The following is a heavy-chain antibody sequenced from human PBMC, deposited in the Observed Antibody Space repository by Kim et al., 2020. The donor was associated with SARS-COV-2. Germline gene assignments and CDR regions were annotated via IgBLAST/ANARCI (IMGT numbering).Heavy chain of an antibody. Sequence: GGSLRLSCAASGFTFSSYDMHWVRQAPGKGLEWVAVISYDGSNKYYADSVKGRFTISRDNSKNTLYLQMNSLRAEDTAVYYCARGDREGVVVAARGADWGQGTLVTVSS. CDR2: ISYDGSNK. J-gene: IGHJ4*02. CDR3: ARGDREGVVVAARGAD. V-gene: IGHV3-30-3*01. CDR1: GFTFSSYD. D-gene: IGHD2-15*01.